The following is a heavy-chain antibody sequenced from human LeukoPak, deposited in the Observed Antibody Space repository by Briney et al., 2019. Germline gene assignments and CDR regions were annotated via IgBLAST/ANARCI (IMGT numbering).Heavy chain of an antibody. CDR1: GFTFSSYS. CDR2: ISSSSSYI. J-gene: IGHJ4*02. D-gene: IGHD5-24*01. Sequence: GGSLRFSCAASGFTFSSYSMNWVRQAPGKGLEWVSSISSSSSYIYYADSVKGRFTISRDNAKNSLYLQMNSLRAEDTAVYYCAKDDRWLQFCCWGQGTLVTVSA. V-gene: IGHV3-21*04. CDR3: AKDDRWLQFCC.